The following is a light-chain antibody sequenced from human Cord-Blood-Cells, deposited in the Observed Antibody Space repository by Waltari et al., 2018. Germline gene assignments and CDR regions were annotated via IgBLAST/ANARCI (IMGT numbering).Light chain of an antibody. CDR1: SSDVGGYNY. J-gene: IGLJ2*01. V-gene: IGLV2-14*01. CDR3: SSYTSSSTVV. CDR2: DVS. Sequence: QSALTQPASVSGSPGQSITISCTGTSSDVGGYNYVLWYQQHPGKAPKLLVYDVSNRPSGVSNRFSGSKSGNTASLTISGLQAEDDADYYCSSYTSSSTVVFGGGTKLTVL.